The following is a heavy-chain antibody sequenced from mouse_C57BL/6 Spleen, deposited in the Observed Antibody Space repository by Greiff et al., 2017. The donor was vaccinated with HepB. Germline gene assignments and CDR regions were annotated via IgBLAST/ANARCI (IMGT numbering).Heavy chain of an antibody. J-gene: IGHJ2*01. D-gene: IGHD1-1*01. CDR1: GYTFTSYW. V-gene: IGHV1-69*01. CDR2: IDPSDSYT. Sequence: VQLQQPGAELVMPGASVKLSCKASGYTFTSYWMHWVKQRPGQGLEWIGEIDPSDSYTNYNQKFKGKSTLTVDKSSSTAYMQLSSLTSEDSAVYYCARPSLYGSSYFDDWGKGTTLTVSS. CDR3: ARPSLYGSSYFDD.